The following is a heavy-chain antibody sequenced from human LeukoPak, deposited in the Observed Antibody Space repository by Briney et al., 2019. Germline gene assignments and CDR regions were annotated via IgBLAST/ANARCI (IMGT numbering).Heavy chain of an antibody. CDR3: AKRVPYSSSSVYFDH. J-gene: IGHJ4*02. CDR1: GSTFSSYG. Sequence: TGGSLRLSCAVSGSTFSSYGMSWVRQAPGKGLEWVSAISDSGSDTYYADSVKGRLTISKDNSKNTLYLRMNSLRADDTAVYYCAKRVPYSSSSVYFDHWGQGTLVTVSS. CDR2: ISDSGSDT. D-gene: IGHD6-6*01. V-gene: IGHV3-23*01.